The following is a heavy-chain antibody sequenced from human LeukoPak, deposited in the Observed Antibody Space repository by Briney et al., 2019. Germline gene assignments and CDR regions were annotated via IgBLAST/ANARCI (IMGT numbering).Heavy chain of an antibody. CDR1: GFTFSDYY. V-gene: IGHV3-11*01. Sequence: PGGSLRPSCAASGFTFSDYYMSWIRQAPGKGLEWVSYISSSGSTIYYADSVKGRFTISRDNAKNSLYLQMSSLRAEDTAVYYCARWDSSSWYPSHFDYWGQGTLVTVSS. J-gene: IGHJ4*02. D-gene: IGHD6-13*01. CDR2: ISSSGSTI. CDR3: ARWDSSSWYPSHFDY.